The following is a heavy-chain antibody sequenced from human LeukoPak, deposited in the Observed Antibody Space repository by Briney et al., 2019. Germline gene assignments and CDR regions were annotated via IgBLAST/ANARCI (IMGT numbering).Heavy chain of an antibody. V-gene: IGHV3-48*04. CDR3: ARMTGSSAGY. Sequence: GGSLRLSCAASGFTFSSYSMNWVRQAPGKGLEWFSYIGSRGGAIFYADSVKGRFTISRDNAKNSLYLQMNSLRAEDTAVYYCARMTGSSAGYWGQGTLVTVSS. CDR2: IGSRGGAI. CDR1: GFTFSSYS. J-gene: IGHJ4*02. D-gene: IGHD1-26*01.